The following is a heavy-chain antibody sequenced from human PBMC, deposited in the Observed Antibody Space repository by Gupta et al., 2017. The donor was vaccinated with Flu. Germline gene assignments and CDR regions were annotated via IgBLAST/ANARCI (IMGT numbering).Heavy chain of an antibody. Sequence: QVQLVQSGAEVKKPGASVKVSCKASGYSFSAYYMYWVRQAPGQGPEWMGWIDLKTGGINSAQRFQGRVTMTRDTSISTAYMELSGLRSDDTAVYYCARSKEVWSDSPLTFWGQGTVVPVSS. D-gene: IGHD1-26*01. CDR3: ARSKEVWSDSPLTF. V-gene: IGHV1-2*02. J-gene: IGHJ3*01. CDR1: GYSFSAYY. CDR2: IDLKTGGI.